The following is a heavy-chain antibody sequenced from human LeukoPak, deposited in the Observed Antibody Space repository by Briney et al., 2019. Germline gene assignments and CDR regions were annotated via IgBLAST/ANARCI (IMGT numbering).Heavy chain of an antibody. J-gene: IGHJ4*02. D-gene: IGHD2-2*01. CDR1: GFTFSSYA. V-gene: IGHV3-64*01. CDR2: ISTNGGST. Sequence: GGSLRLSCAASGFTFSSYAMHWVRQAPGKGLEDVSAISTNGGSTYYANSVEGRFTISRDNSKNTLYLQMGSVRAEDMAVYYCARWGSTSCYDYWGQGTLVTVSS. CDR3: ARWGSTSCYDY.